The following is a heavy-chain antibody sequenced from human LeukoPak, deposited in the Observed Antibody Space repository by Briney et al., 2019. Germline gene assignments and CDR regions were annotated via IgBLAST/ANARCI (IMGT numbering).Heavy chain of an antibody. CDR2: INHSGST. D-gene: IGHD2-2*01. Sequence: SETLSLTCAVYGGSFSGYYWSWIRQPPGKGLEWIGEINHSGSTNYNPSLKSRVTISVDTSKNQFSLKLSSVTAADTAVYYCASSFRSTSRKFDYWGQGTVVAVSS. V-gene: IGHV4-34*01. J-gene: IGHJ4*03. CDR3: ASSFRSTSRKFDY. CDR1: GGSFSGYY.